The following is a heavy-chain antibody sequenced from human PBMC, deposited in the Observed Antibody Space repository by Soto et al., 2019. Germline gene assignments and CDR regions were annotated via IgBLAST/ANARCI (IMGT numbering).Heavy chain of an antibody. Sequence: SETLSLTCAVSGGSISSSNWWSWVRQPPGKGLEWIGEIYHSGSTNYNPSLKSRVTISVDKSKNQFSLKLSSVTAADTAVYYCARGRWGYNWNYDDYYGMDVWGQGTTVTVSS. CDR2: IYHSGST. CDR3: ARGRWGYNWNYDDYYGMDV. J-gene: IGHJ6*02. V-gene: IGHV4-4*02. CDR1: GGSISSSNW. D-gene: IGHD1-7*01.